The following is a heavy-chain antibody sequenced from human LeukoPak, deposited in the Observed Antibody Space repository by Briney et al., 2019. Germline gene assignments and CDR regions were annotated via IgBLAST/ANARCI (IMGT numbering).Heavy chain of an antibody. J-gene: IGHJ4*02. V-gene: IGHV4-31*03. CDR1: GGSISSGGYS. Sequence: SETLSLTCTVSGGSISSGGYSWSWLRQHPGKGLEWIVYIYYSGSTYYNPSLKSRVTISVDTSKNQFSLKLSSVTAADTAVYYCARGKVVVILPLYFDYWGQGTLVTVSS. CDR3: ARGKVVVILPLYFDY. CDR2: IYYSGST. D-gene: IGHD3-22*01.